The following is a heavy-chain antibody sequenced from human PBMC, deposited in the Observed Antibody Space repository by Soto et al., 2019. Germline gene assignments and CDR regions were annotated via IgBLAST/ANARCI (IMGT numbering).Heavy chain of an antibody. CDR2: IIPIFGTA. CDR3: ARSSIAAAGTSYCYGMDV. Sequence: GASVKVSCKASEGTFSSYAISWVRQAPGQGLEWMEGIIPIFGTANYAQKFQGRVTITADESTSTAYMELSSLRSEDTAVYYCARSSIAAAGTSYCYGMDVWGQGTTVTVSS. CDR1: EGTFSSYA. J-gene: IGHJ6*02. V-gene: IGHV1-69*13. D-gene: IGHD6-13*01.